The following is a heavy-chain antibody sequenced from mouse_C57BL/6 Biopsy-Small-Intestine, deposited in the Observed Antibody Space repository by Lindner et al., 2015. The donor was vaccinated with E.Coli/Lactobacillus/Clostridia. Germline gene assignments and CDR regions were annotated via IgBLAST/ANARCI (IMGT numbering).Heavy chain of an antibody. V-gene: IGHV5-17*01. J-gene: IGHJ3*01. CDR3: ARPEGNWFAN. CDR1: GFTFSDCG. D-gene: IGHD2-1*01. Sequence: EVQLRGVWGGLVKPGGSLKLSCAASGFTFSDCGMHWVRQAPEKGLEWVAYISSGSSTIYYADTMKGRFTISRDNAKNTLFLQMTSLRSEDTATYYCARPEGNWFANWGQGTLVTVSA. CDR2: ISSGSSTI.